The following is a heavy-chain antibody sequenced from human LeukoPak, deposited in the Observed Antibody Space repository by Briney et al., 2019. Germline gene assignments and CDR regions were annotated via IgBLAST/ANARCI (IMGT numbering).Heavy chain of an antibody. J-gene: IGHJ6*03. Sequence: PSETLSLTCTVSGGSISSHYWSWIRQPPGKGLEWIGYIYYSGSTNYNPSLKSRVTISVDTSKNQFSLKLSSVTAADTAVYYCASTRLHYYYYYMDDWGKGTTVTVSS. V-gene: IGHV4-59*11. CDR2: IYYSGST. D-gene: IGHD5-12*01. CDR3: ASTRLHYYYYYMDD. CDR1: GGSISSHY.